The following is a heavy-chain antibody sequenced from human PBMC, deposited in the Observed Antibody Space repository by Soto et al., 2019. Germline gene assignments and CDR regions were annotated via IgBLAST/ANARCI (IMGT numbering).Heavy chain of an antibody. Sequence: QLQLQESGPGLVKPSETLSLTCTVSGGYISSSSYYWDWIRQPPGKGLEWIGSIYYSGSTYYNPSLKSRVTISVDTSKNQFSLKLSSVTAADTAVYYCARLPEVSRPEFDYWGQGTLVTVSS. V-gene: IGHV4-39*01. CDR3: ARLPEVSRPEFDY. CDR1: GGYISSSSYY. CDR2: IYYSGST. J-gene: IGHJ4*02.